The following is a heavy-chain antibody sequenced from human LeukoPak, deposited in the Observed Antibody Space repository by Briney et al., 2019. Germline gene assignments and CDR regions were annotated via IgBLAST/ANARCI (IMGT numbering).Heavy chain of an antibody. CDR2: IIPIFGTA. V-gene: IGHV1-69*05. Sequence: ASVKVSCKASGGTFSSYAISWARQAPGQGLEWMGRIIPIFGTANYAQKFQGRVTITTDESTSTAYMELSSLRSEDTAVYYCAREPWSYYGSGSINWFDPWGQGTLVTVSS. CDR1: GGTFSSYA. D-gene: IGHD3-10*01. J-gene: IGHJ5*02. CDR3: AREPWSYYGSGSINWFDP.